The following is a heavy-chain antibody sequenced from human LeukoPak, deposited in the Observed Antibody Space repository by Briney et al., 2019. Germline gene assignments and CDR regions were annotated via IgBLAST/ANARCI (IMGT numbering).Heavy chain of an antibody. Sequence: GEALKISFKGSGYRFTSYWISWVRPMPGKGLGWMGRIDPSDSYTNYSPSFQGHVTISADKSISTAYLQWSSLKASDTAMYYCARQGGSSWYHRFDPWGQGTLVTVSS. CDR1: GYRFTSYW. V-gene: IGHV5-10-1*01. D-gene: IGHD6-13*01. J-gene: IGHJ5*02. CDR3: ARQGGSSWYHRFDP. CDR2: IDPSDSYT.